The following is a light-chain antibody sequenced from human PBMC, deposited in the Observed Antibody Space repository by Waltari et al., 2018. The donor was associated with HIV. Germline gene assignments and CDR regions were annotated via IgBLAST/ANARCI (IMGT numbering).Light chain of an antibody. CDR2: AAS. CDR1: QSISTY. J-gene: IGKJ3*01. Sequence: DIQLTQSPSSLSASLGDKVVITCRASQSISTYVNWYQQKPGRAPNPLIYAASTLQSGVPSRFSGGASGTDFTLTISGLQVEDFATYYCQQSFSRVTFGPGTKVYV. CDR3: QQSFSRVT. V-gene: IGKV1-39*01.